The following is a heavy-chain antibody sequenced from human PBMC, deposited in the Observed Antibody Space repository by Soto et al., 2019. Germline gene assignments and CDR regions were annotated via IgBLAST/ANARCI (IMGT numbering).Heavy chain of an antibody. D-gene: IGHD6-13*01. Sequence: RISRAESAFHFSSYGVCWIRKAPGKGLEWVSYISSSSGTIYYADSVKGRFTISRDNAKNSLYLQMNSLRDEDTAVYYCARVGSSSYPSFDYWGQGTLVTFSS. CDR2: ISSSSGTI. CDR1: AFHFSSYG. V-gene: IGHV3-48*02. CDR3: ARVGSSSYPSFDY. J-gene: IGHJ4*02.